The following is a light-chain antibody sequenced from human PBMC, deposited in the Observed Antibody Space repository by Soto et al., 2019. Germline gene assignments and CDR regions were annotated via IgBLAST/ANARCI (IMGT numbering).Light chain of an antibody. J-gene: IGKJ5*01. CDR1: QSISSW. CDR2: KAS. V-gene: IGKV1-5*03. CDR3: QQYNSYPFT. Sequence: DIQMTQSPSTLSASVGDRVTITCRASQSISSWLAWYQQKPWKAPKLLIYKASSLESGVPTRFSDSGSGTEFTLTISSLQPDDFATYYCQQYNSYPFTFGQGTRLEIK.